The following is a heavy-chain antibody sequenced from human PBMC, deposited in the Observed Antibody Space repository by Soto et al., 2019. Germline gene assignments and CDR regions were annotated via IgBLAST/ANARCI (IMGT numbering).Heavy chain of an antibody. Sequence: SDTLSLTCAVYGGSFSGYYWTWIRQPPGTGLEWIGEINHSGSTNYNPSLKSRVTISVDTSKNQFSLKLTSVTAADTALYYCARDKITGHFDYWGQGTLVTVSS. CDR1: GGSFSGYY. J-gene: IGHJ4*02. CDR3: ARDKITGHFDY. CDR2: INHSGST. D-gene: IGHD2-8*02. V-gene: IGHV4-34*01.